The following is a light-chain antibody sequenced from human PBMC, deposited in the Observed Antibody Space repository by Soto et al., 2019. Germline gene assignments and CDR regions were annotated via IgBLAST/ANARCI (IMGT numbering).Light chain of an antibody. CDR3: QQYGSSRWS. CDR2: DAS. Sequence: EIVLTQSPGTLSLSPGQRATLSCRASQHIRSNYLAWYQQKPGQAPRLLIYDASTRSSGIPARFSGSGSGTDFTLTINGLDPEDFAGYYCQQYGSSRWSFGPGTKVDV. J-gene: IGKJ3*01. CDR1: QHIRSNY. V-gene: IGKV3-20*01.